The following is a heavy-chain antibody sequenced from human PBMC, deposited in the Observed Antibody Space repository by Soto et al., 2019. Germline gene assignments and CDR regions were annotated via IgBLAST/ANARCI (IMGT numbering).Heavy chain of an antibody. Sequence: QVTLKESGPVLVKPTETLTLTCTVSGFSLSNARMGVSWIRQPPGKALERLAHIFWNDETSYSQSLRSRLTISKDTSKSQVVLTMTNMDPVDTATYYCARPAHSSSWLSFSYWGQGTLVTVSS. V-gene: IGHV2-26*01. D-gene: IGHD6-13*01. CDR1: GFSLSNARMG. CDR3: ARPAHSSSWLSFSY. CDR2: IFWNDET. J-gene: IGHJ4*02.